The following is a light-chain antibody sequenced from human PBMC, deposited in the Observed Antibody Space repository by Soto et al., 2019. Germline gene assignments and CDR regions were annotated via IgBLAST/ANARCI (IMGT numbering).Light chain of an antibody. CDR3: QQYNSYSWT. CDR2: QAS. CDR1: QSIRSW. Sequence: DIQMTQSPSTLSASVGDRVTITCRASQSIRSWLAWYQQKPGKAPNLLIYQASNLKSGVPSRFGGSGSGTEYTLTISSLQPDDFATYYCQQYNSYSWTFGQGTKLEIK. V-gene: IGKV1-5*03. J-gene: IGKJ1*01.